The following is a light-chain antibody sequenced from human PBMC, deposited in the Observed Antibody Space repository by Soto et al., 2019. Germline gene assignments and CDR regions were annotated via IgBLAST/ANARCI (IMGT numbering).Light chain of an antibody. CDR2: GNS. CDR3: PSYDSSLSAVV. J-gene: IGLJ2*01. Sequence: QSVLTQPPSVSGAPGQRVTISCTGSSSNIGAGYDVHWYQQLPGTAPKLLIYGNSNRPSGVPDRFSGSKSGTSASLAITGLQAEDEADYSRPSYDSSLSAVVFGGGTKLTVL. CDR1: SSNIGAGYD. V-gene: IGLV1-40*01.